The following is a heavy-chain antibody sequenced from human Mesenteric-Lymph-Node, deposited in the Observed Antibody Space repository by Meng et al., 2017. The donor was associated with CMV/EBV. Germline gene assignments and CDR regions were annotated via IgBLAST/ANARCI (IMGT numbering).Heavy chain of an antibody. CDR1: GYTFTGYY. J-gene: IGHJ6*02. Sequence: ASVKVSCKASGYTFTGYYLHWVRQAPGQGLEWMGWINPNSGGTNYAQRFQGRVTMTRDTSISTAYMELSRLRSDDTAVYYCARGDYDLYFGMDVWGQGTTVTVSS. CDR3: ARGDYDLYFGMDV. V-gene: IGHV1-2*02. D-gene: IGHD3/OR15-3a*01. CDR2: INPNSGGT.